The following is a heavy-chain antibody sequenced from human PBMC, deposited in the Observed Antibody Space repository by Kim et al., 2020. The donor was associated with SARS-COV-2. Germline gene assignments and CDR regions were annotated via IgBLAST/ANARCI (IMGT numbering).Heavy chain of an antibody. Sequence: GGSLRLSCAASGFTFSSYVMHWVRQAPGKGLEWVAVISYDGSNKYYADSVKGRFTISRDNSKNTLYLQMNSLRAEDTAVYYCSYGSGSYYTFFDYWGQGTLVTVSS. CDR3: SYGSGSYYTFFDY. V-gene: IGHV3-30-3*01. J-gene: IGHJ4*02. CDR2: ISYDGSNK. D-gene: IGHD3-10*01. CDR1: GFTFSSYV.